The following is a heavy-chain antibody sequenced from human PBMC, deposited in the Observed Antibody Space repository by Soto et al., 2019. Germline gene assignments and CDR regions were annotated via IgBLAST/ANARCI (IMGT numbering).Heavy chain of an antibody. V-gene: IGHV3-30-3*01. CDR1: GGTFSSYA. CDR3: ARPVLRFLEWLLGMDV. Sequence: GASVKVSCKASGGTFSSYAMHWVRQAPGKGLEWVAVISYDGSNKYYADSVKGRFTISRDNSKNTLYLQMNSLRAEDTAVYYCARPVLRFLEWLLGMDVWGQGTTVTVSS. J-gene: IGHJ6*02. CDR2: ISYDGSNK. D-gene: IGHD3-3*01.